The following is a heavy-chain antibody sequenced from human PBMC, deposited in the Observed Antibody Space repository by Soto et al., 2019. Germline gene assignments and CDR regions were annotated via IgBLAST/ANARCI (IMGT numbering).Heavy chain of an antibody. V-gene: IGHV3-11*06. CDR1: GFTFSDYY. J-gene: IGHJ3*02. D-gene: IGHD6-19*01. CDR3: ASSRDYSSVDI. Sequence: GGSLRLSCAASGFTFSDYYMSWIRQAPGKGLEWVSYISSSSSYTNYADSVKGRFTISRDNAKNSLYLQMNSLRAEDTAVYYCASSRDYSSVDIWGQGTMVTVSS. CDR2: ISSSSSYT.